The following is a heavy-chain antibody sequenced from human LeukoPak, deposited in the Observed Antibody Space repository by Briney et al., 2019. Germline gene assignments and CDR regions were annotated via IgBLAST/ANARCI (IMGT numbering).Heavy chain of an antibody. CDR3: ARDSVTSYY. J-gene: IGHJ4*02. CDR2: INPSGGST. D-gene: IGHD4-17*01. V-gene: IGHV1-46*01. Sequence: ASVKVSCKASGYTFTSYYMHWVRQAPGQGLEGMGVINPSGGSTIYAQKFQGRVTITRDTSTSTVYMELSSLRSEDTAVYYCARDSVTSYYWGQGTLVTVSS. CDR1: GYTFTSYY.